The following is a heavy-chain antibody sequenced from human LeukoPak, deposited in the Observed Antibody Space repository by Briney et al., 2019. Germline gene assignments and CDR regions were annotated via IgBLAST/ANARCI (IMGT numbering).Heavy chain of an antibody. D-gene: IGHD3-10*01. CDR3: ARDRMVRGVQALHYFDY. V-gene: IGHV3-7*01. CDR1: GFTFSSYW. J-gene: IGHJ4*02. CDR2: IKQDGSEK. Sequence: GGSLRLSCAASGFTFSSYWMSWVRQAPGKGLEWVANIKQDGSEKYYVDSVKGRFTISRDNAKNSLYLQMNSLRAEDTAVYYCARDRMVRGVQALHYFDYWGQGTLVTVSS.